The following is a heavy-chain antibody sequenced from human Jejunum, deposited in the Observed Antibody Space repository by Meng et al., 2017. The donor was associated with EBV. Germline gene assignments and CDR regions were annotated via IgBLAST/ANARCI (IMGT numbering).Heavy chain of an antibody. J-gene: IGHJ4*02. CDR3: ARGAYFDY. V-gene: IGHV4-30-2*01. CDR1: GGSISSGGYS. CDR2: IYYSGSA. Sequence: QLQLKESGSGLVKHSETLSLTCAVSGGSISSGGYSWHWIRQPPGKGLQWIGYIYYSGSAFYNPSLKSRVTLSVDRSKNQFSLNLSSVTAADTAVYYCARGAYFDYWGQGTLVTVSS.